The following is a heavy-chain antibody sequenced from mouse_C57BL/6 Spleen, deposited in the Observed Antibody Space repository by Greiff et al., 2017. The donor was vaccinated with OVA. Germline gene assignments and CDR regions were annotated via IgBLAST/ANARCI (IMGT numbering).Heavy chain of an antibody. J-gene: IGHJ1*03. CDR2: IWSDGST. CDR1: GFSLTSYG. CDR3: ARQGYDYDDWYFDV. V-gene: IGHV2-6-1*01. Sequence: VQLQQSGPGLVAPSQSLSITCTVSGFSLTSYGVHWVRQPPGKGLEWLVVIWSDGSTTYNSALKSRLSISKDNSKSQVFLKMNSLQTDDTAMYYCARQGYDYDDWYFDVWGTGTTVTVSS. D-gene: IGHD2-4*01.